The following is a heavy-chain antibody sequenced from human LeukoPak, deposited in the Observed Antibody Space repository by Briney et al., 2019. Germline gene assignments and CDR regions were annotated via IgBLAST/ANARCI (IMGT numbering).Heavy chain of an antibody. CDR1: GYSFTSYW. D-gene: IGHD6-13*01. CDR2: IDPSDSYT. CDR3: ARQIAAAGYYYYGMDV. J-gene: IGHJ6*02. Sequence: SGESLKISCKGSGYSFTSYWISWVRQMPGKGLEWMGRIDPSDSYTNYSPSFQGHVTISADKSISTAYLQWSSLKASDTAMYYCARQIAAAGYYYYGMDVWGQGTTVTVSS. V-gene: IGHV5-10-1*01.